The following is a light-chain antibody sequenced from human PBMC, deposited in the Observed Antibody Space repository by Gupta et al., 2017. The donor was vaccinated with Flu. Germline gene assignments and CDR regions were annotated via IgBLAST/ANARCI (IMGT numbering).Light chain of an antibody. Sequence: SFLTQPPPVPGPPGKGVPISVPGGSSNIGAGYDVHCYQQPPGTAHNLLIDSNSNRPSGVPDRFSGSKSGTAASLAITGLQAEDEADYYGQSDDSSLSGYVFGTGTKVTVL. CDR1: SSNIGAGYD. V-gene: IGLV1-40*01. CDR2: SNS. J-gene: IGLJ1*01. CDR3: QSDDSSLSGYV.